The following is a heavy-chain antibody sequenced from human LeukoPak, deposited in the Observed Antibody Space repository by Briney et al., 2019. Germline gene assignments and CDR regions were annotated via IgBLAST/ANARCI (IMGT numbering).Heavy chain of an antibody. V-gene: IGHV3-48*02. Sequence: GGSLRLSCGASGFTFSGYSMNWVRQAPGKGLEWVSYISSTSGIISYADSVKGRFTISRDNAKNSLYLQMNSLRDEDTAVYYCVRESSYGFNIWGQGTMVTVSS. CDR2: ISSTSGII. J-gene: IGHJ3*02. CDR3: VRESSYGFNI. CDR1: GFTFSGYS.